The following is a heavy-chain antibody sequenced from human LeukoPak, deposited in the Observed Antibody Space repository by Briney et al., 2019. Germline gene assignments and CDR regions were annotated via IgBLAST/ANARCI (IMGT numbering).Heavy chain of an antibody. CDR3: ATEADGSLTV. J-gene: IGHJ6*04. Sequence: GASVKVSCKVSGNTLTELSMHWVRQVPGKGPEWMGGFDPEHGETIYAQKFQGRVTMTEDTSTDTAYMELSTLKSEDTAVYYCATEADGSLTVWGKGTMVTVSS. D-gene: IGHD3-10*01. CDR1: GNTLTELS. V-gene: IGHV1-24*01. CDR2: FDPEHGET.